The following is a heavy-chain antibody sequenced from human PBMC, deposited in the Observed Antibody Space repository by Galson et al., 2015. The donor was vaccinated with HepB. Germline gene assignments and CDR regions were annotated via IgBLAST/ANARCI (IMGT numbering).Heavy chain of an antibody. J-gene: IGHJ6*02. CDR3: ARDQYYYDSSGYYSAYYYYGMDV. Sequence: SVKVSCKASGGTFSSYAISWVRQAPGQGLEWMGGIIPIFGTANYAQKFQGRVTITADESTSTAYMELSSLRSEDTAVYYCARDQYYYDSSGYYSAYYYYGMDVWGQGTTVTVSS. D-gene: IGHD3-22*01. CDR2: IIPIFGTA. V-gene: IGHV1-69*13. CDR1: GGTFSSYA.